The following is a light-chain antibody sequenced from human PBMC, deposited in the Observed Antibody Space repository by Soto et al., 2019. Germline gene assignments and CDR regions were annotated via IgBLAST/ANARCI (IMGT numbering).Light chain of an antibody. J-gene: IGKJ2*01. V-gene: IGKV3-15*01. CDR2: GAS. CDR1: QSVSSH. CDR3: HQYHNWPPYT. Sequence: EIEMTQSPATLSVSPGERATLSFRASQSVSSHLAWYQHKPGQAPRLLIYGASTRAPGIPARLSGSGSGTDFAVPFSSLQSEDSAVYSCHQYHNWPPYTFGQGTKLEIK.